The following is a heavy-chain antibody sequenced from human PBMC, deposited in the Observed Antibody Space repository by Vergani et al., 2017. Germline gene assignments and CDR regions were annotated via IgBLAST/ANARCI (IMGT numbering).Heavy chain of an antibody. V-gene: IGHV1-69*11. CDR3: ARVTGGYDRYWYFDL. CDR1: GGTFSSYA. Sequence: QVQLVQSGAEVQKPGSSVKVSCKASGGTFSSYAISWVRQAPGQGLEWMGRIIPILGTANYAQKFQGRVTITADESTSTAYMELSSLRSEDTAVYYCARVTGGYDRYWYFDLWGRGTLVTVSS. J-gene: IGHJ2*01. CDR2: IIPILGTA. D-gene: IGHD5-12*01.